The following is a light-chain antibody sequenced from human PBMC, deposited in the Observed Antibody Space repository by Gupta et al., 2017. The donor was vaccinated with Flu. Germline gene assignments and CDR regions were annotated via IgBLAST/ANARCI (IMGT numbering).Light chain of an antibody. CDR2: AAS. CDR3: QQSYSTPRLT. J-gene: IGKJ4*01. V-gene: IGKV1-39*01. CDR1: QSISSY. Sequence: DIQMTQSPSSLSASVGDRVTITCRASQSISSYLNWYQQKPGKAPKLLIYAASSWQSGVPSRFSGSGCGTDFTLTISSRQQEDFAAYYCQQSYSTPRLTFGRGTKVEIK.